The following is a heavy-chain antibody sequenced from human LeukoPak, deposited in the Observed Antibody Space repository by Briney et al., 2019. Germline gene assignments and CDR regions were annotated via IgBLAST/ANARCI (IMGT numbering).Heavy chain of an antibody. CDR1: GFTFSSYG. Sequence: PGRSLRLPCAAPGFTFSSYGMHWVRQAPGKGLEWVAVIWYDGSNKYYADSVKGRFTISRDNSKNTLYLQMNSLRAEDTAVYYCAKDTSSGRSTADYWGQGTLVTVSS. D-gene: IGHD6-19*01. J-gene: IGHJ4*02. CDR2: IWYDGSNK. V-gene: IGHV3-33*06. CDR3: AKDTSSGRSTADY.